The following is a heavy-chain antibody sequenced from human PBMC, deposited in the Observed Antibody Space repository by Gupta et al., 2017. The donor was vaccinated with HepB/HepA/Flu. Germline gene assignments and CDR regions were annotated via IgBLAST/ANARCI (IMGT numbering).Heavy chain of an antibody. Sequence: QVQVVESGGGLVTPGGSLILSCVASGFTFSDYYMTWVRQAPGKGLEWISYISSRHNTIYYADSLKGRFTISRDNAKNSVYLQMDSLIAEDTAIYYCARDKYCSSTSCPYHFGMDVWGQGTTVTVSS. CDR2: ISSRHNTI. V-gene: IGHV3-11*01. D-gene: IGHD2-2*01. J-gene: IGHJ6*02. CDR3: ARDKYCSSTSCPYHFGMDV. CDR1: GFTFSDYY.